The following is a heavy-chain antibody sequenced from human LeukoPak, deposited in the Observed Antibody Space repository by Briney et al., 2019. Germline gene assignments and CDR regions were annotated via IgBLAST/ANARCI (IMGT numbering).Heavy chain of an antibody. CDR1: GFIVSSNF. Sequence: GGSLRLSCAASGFIVSSNFMYWVRQAPGKGLEWVSVLYSGGTTYYADSVKGRFTISRDNSKNTLYLQMNSLRAEDTAVYYCAKDQYCTSTSCYVGYWGQGTLVTVSS. V-gene: IGHV3-53*01. D-gene: IGHD2-2*01. J-gene: IGHJ4*02. CDR2: LYSGGTT. CDR3: AKDQYCTSTSCYVGY.